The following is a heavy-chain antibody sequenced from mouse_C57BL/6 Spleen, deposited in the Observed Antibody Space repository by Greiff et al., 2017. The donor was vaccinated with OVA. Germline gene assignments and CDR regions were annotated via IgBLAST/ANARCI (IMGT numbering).Heavy chain of an antibody. J-gene: IGHJ3*01. V-gene: IGHV1-50*01. CDR3: ARRGIYYGSSYSWFAY. CDR1: GYTFTSYW. Sequence: QVQLQQPGAELVKPGASVKLSCKASGYTFTSYWMQWVKQRPGQGLEWIGEIDPSDSYTNYNQKFKGKATLTVDTSSSTSYMQLSSRTSEDSAVYYCARRGIYYGSSYSWFAYWGQGTLVTGSA. CDR2: IDPSDSYT. D-gene: IGHD1-1*01.